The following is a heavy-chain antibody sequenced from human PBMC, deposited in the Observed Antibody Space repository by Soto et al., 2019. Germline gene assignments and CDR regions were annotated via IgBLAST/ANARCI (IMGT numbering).Heavy chain of an antibody. J-gene: IGHJ6*02. CDR3: AREPLDGMDV. Sequence: HVQLHQSGPRLVKPSQTLSLECSVIGGSVNTGDNYWSWVRQAPGRGLEWIGYIYHTGNTFYNPAFKKRVTMSVAASKNQFSLTLTSVTAADTAVYFCAREPLDGMDVWGQGTNVTVSS. CDR1: GGSVNTGDNY. V-gene: IGHV4-30-4*01. CDR2: IYHTGNT.